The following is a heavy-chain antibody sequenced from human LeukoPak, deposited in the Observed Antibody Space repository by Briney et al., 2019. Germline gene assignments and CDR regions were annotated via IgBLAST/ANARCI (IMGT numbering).Heavy chain of an antibody. Sequence: LAGGSLRLSCAASEFTVSSNYMSWVRQAPGKGLEWVSVIYSGGSTYYADSVKGRFTISRDNSKNTLYLQMNSLRAEDTAVYYCARDTYDSSGYYPNYWGQGTLVTVSS. J-gene: IGHJ4*02. CDR3: ARDTYDSSGYYPNY. V-gene: IGHV3-66*01. CDR2: IYSGGST. CDR1: EFTVSSNY. D-gene: IGHD3-22*01.